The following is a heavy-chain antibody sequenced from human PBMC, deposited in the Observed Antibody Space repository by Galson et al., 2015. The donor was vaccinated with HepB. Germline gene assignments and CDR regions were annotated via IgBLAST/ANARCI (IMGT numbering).Heavy chain of an antibody. J-gene: IGHJ4*02. Sequence: SLRLSCAASGFTFSSYGMHWVRQAPGKGLEWVAVIWYDGSNKYYADSVKGRFTISRDNSKNTLYLQMNSLRAEDTAVYYCARDSLLYSSSWSPFDYWGQGTLVTVSS. V-gene: IGHV3-33*08. D-gene: IGHD6-13*01. CDR1: GFTFSSYG. CDR3: ARDSLLYSSSWSPFDY. CDR2: IWYDGSNK.